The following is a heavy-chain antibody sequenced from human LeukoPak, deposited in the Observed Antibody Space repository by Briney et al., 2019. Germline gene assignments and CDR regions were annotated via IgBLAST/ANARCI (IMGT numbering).Heavy chain of an antibody. J-gene: IGHJ4*02. CDR1: GYTLTELS. V-gene: IGHV1-24*01. CDR3: ATDLFTTGRTDY. Sequence: ASVKVSRKVSGYTLTELSMHWVRQAPGKGLEWMGGFDPEDGETIYAQKFQGRVTMTEDTSTDTAYMELSSLRSEDTAVYYCATDLFTTGRTDYWGQGTLVTVSS. CDR2: FDPEDGET. D-gene: IGHD1-1*01.